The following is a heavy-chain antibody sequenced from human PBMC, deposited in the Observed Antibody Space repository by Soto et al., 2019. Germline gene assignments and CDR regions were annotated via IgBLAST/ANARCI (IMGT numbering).Heavy chain of an antibody. CDR2: ISYDGSNK. D-gene: IGHD3-3*01. Sequence: GSLRLSCAASGFTFSSYAMHWVRQAPGKGLEWVAVISYDGSNKYYADSVKGRFTISRDNSKNTLYLQMNSLRAEDTAVYYCARSRITIFGVVNYGMDVWGQGTTVTVSS. CDR1: GFTFSSYA. CDR3: ARSRITIFGVVNYGMDV. V-gene: IGHV3-30-3*01. J-gene: IGHJ6*02.